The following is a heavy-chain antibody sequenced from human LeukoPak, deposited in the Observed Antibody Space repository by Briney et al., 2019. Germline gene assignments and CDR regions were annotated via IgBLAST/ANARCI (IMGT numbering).Heavy chain of an antibody. D-gene: IGHD3-22*01. J-gene: IGHJ4*02. Sequence: GGSLRLSCAASGFTFSNYWMHWVRQAPGKGLVWVSRINSDGLITNYADSVKGRFTVSRDNPKNTLYLQMNSLRAEDTAVYYCAKSFGYYYDSSGYPDYWGQGTLVTVSS. V-gene: IGHV3-74*01. CDR2: INSDGLIT. CDR3: AKSFGYYYDSSGYPDY. CDR1: GFTFSNYW.